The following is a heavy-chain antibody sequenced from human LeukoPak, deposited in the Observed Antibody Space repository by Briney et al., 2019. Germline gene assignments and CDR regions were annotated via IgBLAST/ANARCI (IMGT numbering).Heavy chain of an antibody. J-gene: IGHJ4*02. CDR1: GFTFTNYW. Sequence: GWSLRLSCAASGFTFTNYWMTWVRQAPGKGLEWVANINQDGSVKYYVDSVKGRFTISRDNAKNSQYLQVNSLRVEHTAVYYCARIGYSSSSLDYWGQGTLVTVSS. V-gene: IGHV3-7*01. CDR2: INQDGSVK. CDR3: ARIGYSSSSLDY. D-gene: IGHD6-13*01.